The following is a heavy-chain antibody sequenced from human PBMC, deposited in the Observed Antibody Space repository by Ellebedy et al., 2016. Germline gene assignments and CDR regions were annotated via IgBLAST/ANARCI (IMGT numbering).Heavy chain of an antibody. Sequence: SETLSLXCTVSGGSISSGGYYWSWIRQHPGKGLEWIGYIYYSGSTYYNPSLKSRVTISVDTSKNQFSLKLSSVTAADTAVYYCAVGGFLEWVNWFDPWGQGTLVTVSS. CDR3: AVGGFLEWVNWFDP. CDR1: GGSISSGGYY. J-gene: IGHJ5*02. CDR2: IYYSGST. V-gene: IGHV4-31*03. D-gene: IGHD3-3*01.